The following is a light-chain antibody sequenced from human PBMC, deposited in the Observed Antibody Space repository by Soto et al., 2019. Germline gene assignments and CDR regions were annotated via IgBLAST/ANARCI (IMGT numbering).Light chain of an antibody. CDR3: QQYESFFPLT. CDR1: QNINSW. CDR2: KAS. J-gene: IGKJ4*01. V-gene: IGKV1-5*03. Sequence: QSPSTLSASVGDRVTITCRASQNINSWLAWYQQKPGKAPKLLIYKASNLESGVPSRFSGSGSGTDFTLTISSLQPDDFATYHCQQYESFFPLTFGGGTKVDIK.